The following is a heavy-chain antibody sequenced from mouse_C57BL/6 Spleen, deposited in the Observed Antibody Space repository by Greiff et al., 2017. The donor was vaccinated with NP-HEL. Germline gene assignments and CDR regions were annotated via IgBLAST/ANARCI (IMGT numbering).Heavy chain of an antibody. J-gene: IGHJ2*01. CDR2: IDPSASYT. CDR1: GYTFTSYW. Sequence: VQLQQPGAELVRPGTSVKLSCKASGYTFTSYWLHWVKQRPGQGLAWIGVIDPSASYTNYNQKFKGKATLTVDTSSSTAYMQRSSLTSEDSAVYYCASHYYGSTPYFDYWGQGTTLTVSS. V-gene: IGHV1-59*01. CDR3: ASHYYGSTPYFDY. D-gene: IGHD1-1*01.